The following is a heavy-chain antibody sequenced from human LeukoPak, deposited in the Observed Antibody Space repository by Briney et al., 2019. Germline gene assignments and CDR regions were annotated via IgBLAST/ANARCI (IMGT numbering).Heavy chain of an antibody. CDR3: ARDYYDSSGYSNAFDI. Sequence: ASVKDSCKASGYTFTGYYMHWVRQALGQGLEWMGWINPNSGGTNYAQKFQGRVTMTRDTSISTAYMELSRLRSDYTAVYYCARDYYDSSGYSNAFDIWGQGTMVTVSS. V-gene: IGHV1-2*02. D-gene: IGHD3-22*01. J-gene: IGHJ3*02. CDR2: INPNSGGT. CDR1: GYTFTGYY.